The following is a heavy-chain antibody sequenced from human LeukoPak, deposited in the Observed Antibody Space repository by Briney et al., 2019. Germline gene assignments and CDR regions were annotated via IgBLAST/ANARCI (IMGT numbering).Heavy chain of an antibody. CDR1: GFTFSDNY. D-gene: IGHD6-25*01. V-gene: IGHV3-11*06. Sequence: PGRSLRLSCAASGFTFSDNYMSWIRQAPGKGLELISYITIGCTTTKYAESVEGRFTISRDNARNFLYLQMSSLRAEDTAVYFCASEPRLLDHWGQGTLVTVSS. CDR3: ASEPRLLDH. J-gene: IGHJ4*02. CDR2: ITIGCTTT.